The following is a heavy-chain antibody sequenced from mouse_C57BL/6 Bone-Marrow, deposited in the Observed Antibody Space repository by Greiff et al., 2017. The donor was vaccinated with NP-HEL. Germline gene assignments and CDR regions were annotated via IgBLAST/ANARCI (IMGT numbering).Heavy chain of an antibody. V-gene: IGHV1-72*01. D-gene: IGHD1-1*01. J-gene: IGHJ2*01. CDR3: ARYYYGSSSFDY. CDR2: IDPNSGGT. CDR1: GYTFTSYL. Sequence: VQLQQPGAELVKPGASVKLSCKASGYTFTSYLMHWVKQRPGRGLEWIGRIDPNSGGTKYNEKFKSKATLTVDKSSSTAYMQLNSLTSEDSAVYDCARYYYGSSSFDYWDQGTALTVSA.